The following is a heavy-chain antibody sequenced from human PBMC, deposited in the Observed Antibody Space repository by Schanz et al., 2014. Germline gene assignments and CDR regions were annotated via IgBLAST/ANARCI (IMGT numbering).Heavy chain of an antibody. V-gene: IGHV3-33*02. Sequence: QVQLVESGGGVVQPGRSLRLSCAASGFTFSRCGMHWVRQTPAKGLEWVAIIWFDGSNKYYADSVKGRFTISRDNSRTTLFLQMTSLREEDTAVYYCVKDLGTATREGWAFASWGQGTLVTVSS. CDR2: IWFDGSNK. CDR3: VKDLGTATREGWAFAS. CDR1: GFTFSRCG. D-gene: IGHD1-7*01. J-gene: IGHJ4*02.